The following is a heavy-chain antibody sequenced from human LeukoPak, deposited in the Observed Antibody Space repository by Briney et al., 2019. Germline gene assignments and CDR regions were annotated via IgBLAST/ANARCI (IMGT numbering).Heavy chain of an antibody. D-gene: IGHD6-19*01. CDR3: ARGEQWLGSWFDY. CDR1: GGSISNFY. V-gene: IGHV4-59*12. CDR2: IYYSGTT. J-gene: IGHJ4*02. Sequence: PSETLSLTCTVSGGSISNFYWSWIRQPPGKGLEWIGYIYYSGTTKYNPSLKSRVTISVDTSKNQFSLKLNSVTAADTAVYYCARGEQWLGSWFDYWGQGTLVTVSS.